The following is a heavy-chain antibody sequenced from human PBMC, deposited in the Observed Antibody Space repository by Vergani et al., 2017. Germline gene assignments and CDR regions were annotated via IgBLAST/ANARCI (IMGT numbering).Heavy chain of an antibody. Sequence: QVQLVQSGAEVKKPGASVKVSCKASGYTFTGYYMHWVRQAPGQGLEWMGWINPNSGGTNYAKKFQGRVTMTRDTSISTAYMELSRLRSDDTAVYYCARDIPSRDGYNNFDYWGQGTLVTVSS. CDR1: GYTFTGYY. D-gene: IGHD5-24*01. V-gene: IGHV1-2*02. CDR3: ARDIPSRDGYNNFDY. CDR2: INPNSGGT. J-gene: IGHJ4*02.